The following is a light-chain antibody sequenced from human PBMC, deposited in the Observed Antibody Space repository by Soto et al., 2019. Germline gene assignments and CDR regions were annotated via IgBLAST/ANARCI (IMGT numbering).Light chain of an antibody. J-gene: IGLJ1*01. Sequence: QSALTQPPSASGSPGQSVTISCTGTSSDVGGYNYVSWYQQHPGRAPKLMIYEVSKRPSGVPDRFSGSKSGNTASLTVSGHQAEEEDDYYGSSYAGSNNQVFGTGTKVTVL. CDR3: SSYAGSNNQV. V-gene: IGLV2-8*01. CDR2: EVS. CDR1: SSDVGGYNY.